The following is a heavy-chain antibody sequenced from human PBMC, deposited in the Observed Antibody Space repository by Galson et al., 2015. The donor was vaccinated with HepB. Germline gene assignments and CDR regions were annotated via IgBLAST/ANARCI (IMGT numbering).Heavy chain of an antibody. V-gene: IGHV3-30*02. Sequence: SLRLSCAASGFTFSSYGMHWVRQAPGKGLEWVAFIRYDGSNKYYADSVKGRFTISRDNSKNTLYLQMNSLRAEDTAVYYCAKDPTVDTAMVPSYYFDYWGQGTLVTVSS. CDR3: AKDPTVDTAMVPSYYFDY. J-gene: IGHJ4*02. CDR2: IRYDGSNK. D-gene: IGHD5-18*01. CDR1: GFTFSSYG.